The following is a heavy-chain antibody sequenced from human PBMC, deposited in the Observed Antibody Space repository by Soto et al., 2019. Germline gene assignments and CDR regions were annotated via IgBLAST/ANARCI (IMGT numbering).Heavy chain of an antibody. Sequence: GGSLRLSCAASGFAFTTYWMGWVRQAPGKGLEWLAHIARDGSHTSYVDSVKGRFTISRDNAKNTLSLQMNSLRAEDTATYYCAKARCSGNSCYVPDYWGHGSLVTVSS. J-gene: IGHJ4*01. CDR1: GFAFTTYW. CDR2: IARDGSHT. D-gene: IGHD2-15*01. V-gene: IGHV3-74*01. CDR3: AKARCSGNSCYVPDY.